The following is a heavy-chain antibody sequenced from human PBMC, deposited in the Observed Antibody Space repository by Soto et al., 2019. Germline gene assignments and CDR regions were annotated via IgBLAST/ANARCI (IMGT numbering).Heavy chain of an antibody. CDR1: GGSISSDNW. V-gene: IGHV4-4*02. J-gene: IGHJ4*02. Sequence: SETVSLTCSFSGGSISSDNWWSWVRQTPGMGLEWIGEIYHSGNTNYNPSLKSRVSMSVDKSKNQFSLKVTSVTAADTALYYCARLSASSKLRGVVINWGQGTLVTVSS. D-gene: IGHD3-10*01. CDR3: ARLSASSKLRGVVIN. CDR2: IYHSGNT.